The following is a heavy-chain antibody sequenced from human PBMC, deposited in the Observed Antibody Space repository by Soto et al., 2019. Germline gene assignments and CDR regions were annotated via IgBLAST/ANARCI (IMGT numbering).Heavy chain of an antibody. CDR3: ASAFVYPGSYCRGYCFDYFDF. D-gene: IGHD2-21*01. CDR2: ISAHTGRS. Sequence: QVQLVQSGAEVKKPGASVKVSCKASGYTFTSYGMSWVRQAPGQGLEWMGWISAHTGRSGYAQMFQGRVTMTTDRSTSTADMVLRSLCSDEADVYYCASAFVYPGSYCRGYCFDYFDFWGPGTLVTVSS. CDR1: GYTFTSYG. V-gene: IGHV1-18*01. J-gene: IGHJ3*01.